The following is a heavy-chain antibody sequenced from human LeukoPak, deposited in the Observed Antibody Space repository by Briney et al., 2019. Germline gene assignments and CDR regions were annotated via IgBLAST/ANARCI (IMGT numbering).Heavy chain of an antibody. V-gene: IGHV1-3*01. CDR3: ARGYCSSTSCSHYFDY. J-gene: IGHJ4*02. D-gene: IGHD2-2*01. Sequence: ASVKVSCKASGYTFTSYAMHWVRQAPGQRLEWMGWINAGNGNTKYSQKFQGRVTITRGTSASTAYMELSSLRSEDTAVYYCARGYCSSTSCSHYFDYWGQGTLVTVSS. CDR1: GYTFTSYA. CDR2: INAGNGNT.